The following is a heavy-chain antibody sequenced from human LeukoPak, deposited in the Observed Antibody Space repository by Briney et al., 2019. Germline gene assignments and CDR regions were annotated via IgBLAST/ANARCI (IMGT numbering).Heavy chain of an antibody. Sequence: GGSLRLSCAAPGFTFNSYTVHWVRQAPGKGLEWVAVMSSDGNKKFYAEYVKGRFTISRDNSENTLYLEMNSLRGEDTAVYYCARGDYDLSGSYHYGMDVWGQGTTVTVSS. CDR1: GFTFNSYT. D-gene: IGHD3-10*01. J-gene: IGHJ6*02. CDR2: MSSDGNKK. V-gene: IGHV3-30-3*01. CDR3: ARGDYDLSGSYHYGMDV.